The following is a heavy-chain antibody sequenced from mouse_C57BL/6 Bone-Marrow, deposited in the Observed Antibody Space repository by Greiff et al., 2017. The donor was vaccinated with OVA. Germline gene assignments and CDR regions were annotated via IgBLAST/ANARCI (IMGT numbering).Heavy chain of an antibody. CDR3: ASRGYDLDY. CDR1: GYTFTDYY. Sequence: EVQLQQSGPVLVKPGASVKMSCKASGYTFTDYYMNWVKQSHGKSLEWIGVINPYNGGTSYNQKFKGKATFTVDKSSSTAYMELNSLTSEDSAVYYCASRGYDLDYWGQGTSVTVSS. J-gene: IGHJ4*01. CDR2: INPYNGGT. V-gene: IGHV1-19*01.